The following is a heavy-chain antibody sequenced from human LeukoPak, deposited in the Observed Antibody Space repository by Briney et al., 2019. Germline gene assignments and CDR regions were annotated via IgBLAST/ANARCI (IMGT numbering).Heavy chain of an antibody. J-gene: IGHJ4*02. CDR3: ASHMAVTGTRGFDY. CDR2: IYLGGNT. V-gene: IGHV4-4*02. Sequence: KTLETLSLTCAVSRGSISSHNWWSWVRQPPGEGLEWIGEIYLGGNTNYNPSLKSRVTMSVDHSKNQFSLNLSSVTAADTAVYYCASHMAVTGTRGFDYWGQGTLVTV. D-gene: IGHD1/OR15-1a*01. CDR1: RGSISSHNW.